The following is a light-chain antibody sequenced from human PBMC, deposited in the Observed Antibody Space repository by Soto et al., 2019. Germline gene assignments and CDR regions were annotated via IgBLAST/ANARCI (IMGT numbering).Light chain of an antibody. V-gene: IGKV3-20*01. Sequence: EIVLTQSPGTLSLSPGERATLSCRASQSVPSDWLAWYRHKPGQAPRLLIYGASSRATGVPDRVSGSGSGKDFPLTINRLEPEDFAGYYCQQYGNFPYTFGQGTKLEIK. J-gene: IGKJ2*01. CDR3: QQYGNFPYT. CDR1: QSVPSDW. CDR2: GAS.